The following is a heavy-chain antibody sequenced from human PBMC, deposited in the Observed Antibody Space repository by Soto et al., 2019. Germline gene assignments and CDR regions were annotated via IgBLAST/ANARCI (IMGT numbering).Heavy chain of an antibody. CDR2: ISYDGSNK. D-gene: IGHD3-9*01. Sequence: GGSLRLSCAASGFTFSSYAMHWVRQAPGKGLEWVAVISYDGSNKYYADSVKGRFTISRDNSKNTLYPQMNSLRAEDTAVYYCARGEYYDILTGPSEWGQGTLVTVSS. CDR3: ARGEYYDILTGPSE. J-gene: IGHJ4*02. CDR1: GFTFSSYA. V-gene: IGHV3-30*04.